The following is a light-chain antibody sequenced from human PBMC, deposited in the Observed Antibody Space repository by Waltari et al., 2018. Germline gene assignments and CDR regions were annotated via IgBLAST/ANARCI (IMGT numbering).Light chain of an antibody. CDR3: QQYGSSPWT. CDR2: GAS. Sequence: EIVLTQSPGTLSLSPGERATLSCRASQSVSSSYLAWYQQKPGQAPRPLISGASSRATGIPYRFSGSGSGTDFTLTISRLEPEDFAVYYCQQYGSSPWTFGQGTKVEIK. J-gene: IGKJ1*01. CDR1: QSVSSSY. V-gene: IGKV3-20*01.